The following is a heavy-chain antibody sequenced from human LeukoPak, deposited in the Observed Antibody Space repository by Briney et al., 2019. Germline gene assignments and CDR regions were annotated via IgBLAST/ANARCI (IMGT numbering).Heavy chain of an antibody. CDR2: MSSSSTYI. J-gene: IGHJ4*02. V-gene: IGHV3-21*01. CDR3: AREDSTSWFYFDH. Sequence: PGRSLRLSCAASGFTFSRSTMNWVRQAPGKGLEWVSSMSSSSTYIYYADSVKGRFTISRDNAKKSLYLQMNSLRAEDTAVYYCAREDSTSWFYFDHWGQGTLVTVSS. CDR1: GFTFSRST. D-gene: IGHD6-13*01.